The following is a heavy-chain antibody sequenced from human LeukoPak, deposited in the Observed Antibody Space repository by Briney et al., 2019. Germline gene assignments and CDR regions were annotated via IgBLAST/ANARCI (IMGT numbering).Heavy chain of an antibody. D-gene: IGHD1-26*01. Sequence: ASVKVSCKASGGTFSSYAISWVRQAPGQGLEWMGWISAYNGNTNYAQRLQGRVTMTTDTSTSTAYMELRSLRSDDTAVYYCARRASGGSYRDWGQGTLVTVSS. CDR3: ARRASGGSYRD. CDR1: GGTFSSYA. CDR2: ISAYNGNT. V-gene: IGHV1-18*01. J-gene: IGHJ4*02.